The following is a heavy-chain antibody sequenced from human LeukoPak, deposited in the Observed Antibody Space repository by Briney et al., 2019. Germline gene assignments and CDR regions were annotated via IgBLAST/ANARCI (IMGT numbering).Heavy chain of an antibody. D-gene: IGHD6-13*01. J-gene: IGHJ6*03. CDR3: ARDTLAAAGYYYYYYMDV. Sequence: ASVKVSCTASGGTFSSYAISWVRQAPGQGLEWMGGIIPIFGTANYAQKFQGRVTITADESTSTAYMELSSLRSEDTAVYYCARDTLAAAGYYYYYYMDVWGKGTTVTVSS. V-gene: IGHV1-69*13. CDR2: IIPIFGTA. CDR1: GGTFSSYA.